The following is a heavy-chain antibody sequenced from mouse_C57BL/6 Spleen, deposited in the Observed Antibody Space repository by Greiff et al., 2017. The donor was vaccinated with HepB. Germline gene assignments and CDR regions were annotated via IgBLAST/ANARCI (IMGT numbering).Heavy chain of an antibody. CDR3: ARKLYSNWYFDV. J-gene: IGHJ1*03. Sequence: EVQLQQSGPELVKPGASVKIPCKASGYTFTDYNMDWVKQSHGKSLEWIGDINPNNGGTIYNQKFKGKATLTVDKSSSTAYMELRSLTSEDTAVYYGARKLYSNWYFDVWGTGTTVTVSS. CDR1: GYTFTDYN. CDR2: INPNNGGT. V-gene: IGHV1-18*01. D-gene: IGHD2-5*01.